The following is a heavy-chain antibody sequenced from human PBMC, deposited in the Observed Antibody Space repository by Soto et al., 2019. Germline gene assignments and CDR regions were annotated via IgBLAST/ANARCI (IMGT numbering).Heavy chain of an antibody. V-gene: IGHV4-39*01. D-gene: IGHD1-1*01. CDR1: GGSISSSSYY. J-gene: IGHJ6*03. CDR3: AGSLSAHHAGGHGPYYMDV. CDR2: IYYSGST. Sequence: SETLSLTCTVSGGSISSSSYYWGWIRQPPGKGLEWIGSIYYSGSTYYNPSLKSRVTISVDTSKNQFSLKLSSVTAADTAVYYCAGSLSAHHAGGHGPYYMDVWGKGTTVTVSS.